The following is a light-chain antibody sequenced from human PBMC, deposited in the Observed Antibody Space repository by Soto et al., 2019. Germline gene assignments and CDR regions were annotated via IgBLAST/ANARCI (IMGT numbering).Light chain of an antibody. J-gene: IGKJ1*01. CDR3: QQSFSTLWT. CDR1: QNINNY. V-gene: IGKV1-39*01. CDR2: AAS. Sequence: DIQVTQSPSSLSASVGDRVTITCRASQNINNYLNWYQQKPGKAPKLLIYAASSLQSGVPSRFSGSESGTDFTLTISSLQPEDFATYYCQQSFSTLWTFGQGTKVDIK.